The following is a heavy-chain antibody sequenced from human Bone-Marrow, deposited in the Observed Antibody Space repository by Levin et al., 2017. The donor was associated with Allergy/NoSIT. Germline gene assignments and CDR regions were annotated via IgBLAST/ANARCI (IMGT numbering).Heavy chain of an antibody. D-gene: IGHD6-19*01. J-gene: IGHJ2*01. V-gene: IGHV4-38-2*01. CDR2: IFYNSNT. CDR1: GYSINNGYY. Sequence: SETLSLTCAVSGYSINNGYYWGWVRKAPGKPLEWLGSIFYNSNTHYSPSLKGRVSITVDTSKNNFSLQLISVAAADTAVYYCARVGRSSGRTNWYFDLWGRGTLVTVSS. CDR3: ARVGRSSGRTNWYFDL.